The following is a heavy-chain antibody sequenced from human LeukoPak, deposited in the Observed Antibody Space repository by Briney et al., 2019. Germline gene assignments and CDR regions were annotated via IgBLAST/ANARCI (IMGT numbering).Heavy chain of an antibody. V-gene: IGHV3-7*01. J-gene: IGHJ4*02. Sequence: PGGSLRLSCAAPGFTFSSYWMSWVRQAPGKGLEWVANIKQDGSEKYYVDSVKGRFTISRDNAKNSLYLQMNSLRAEDTAVYYCARRGSGGWYVFDYWGQGTLVTVSS. D-gene: IGHD2-15*01. CDR3: ARRGSGGWYVFDY. CDR2: IKQDGSEK. CDR1: GFTFSSYW.